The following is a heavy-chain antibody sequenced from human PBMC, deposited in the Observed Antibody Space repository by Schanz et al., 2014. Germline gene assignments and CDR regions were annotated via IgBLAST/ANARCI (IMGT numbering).Heavy chain of an antibody. J-gene: IGHJ4*02. V-gene: IGHV1-2*06. CDR2: INPNNGGT. CDR3: ASLGTVYSSSNFDY. CDR1: GGTFSSYP. Sequence: QARLVQSGSEVKKPGSSVKVSCKASGGTFSSYPITWVRQAPGQGLEWMGRINPNNGGTDYAQKFQGRVTMTRDTSITTAYMELSRLRSDDTAVYYCASLGTVYSSSNFDYWGQGTLITVSS. D-gene: IGHD6-13*01.